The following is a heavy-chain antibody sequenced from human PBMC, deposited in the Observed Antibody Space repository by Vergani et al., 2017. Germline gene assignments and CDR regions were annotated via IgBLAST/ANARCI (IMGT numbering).Heavy chain of an antibody. CDR3: ARSGYCAHGVCYMTYYYDMDV. D-gene: IGHD2-8*01. V-gene: IGHV3-33*01. J-gene: IGHJ6*03. CDR2: IWYDGSKE. CDR1: GFTLSSHA. Sequence: VQLVESGGGLVQPGGSLRLSCAGSGFTLSSHAMHWVRQAPGKGLEWVAFIWYDGSKEYYADSVKGRFTISRDNSKNTLYLQMNNLRVADTAVYYCARSGYCAHGVCYMTYYYDMDVWGKGTAVTVSS.